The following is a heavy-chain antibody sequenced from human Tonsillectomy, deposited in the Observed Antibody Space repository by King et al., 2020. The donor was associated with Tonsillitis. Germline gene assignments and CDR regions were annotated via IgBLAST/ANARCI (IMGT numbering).Heavy chain of an antibody. Sequence: VQLVESGGGVVQPGRSLRLSCAASGFTFSTYGMHWVRQAPGKGLEWVAVIWYDGSNKYYADSVKGRFTISRDNSKNTLYLQMNSLRAEDTAVYYCAGVLSGYYHFDYWGQGPLVTVPS. J-gene: IGHJ4*02. CDR3: AGVLSGYYHFDY. V-gene: IGHV3-33*08. CDR2: IWYDGSNK. CDR1: GFTFSTYG. D-gene: IGHD3-9*01.